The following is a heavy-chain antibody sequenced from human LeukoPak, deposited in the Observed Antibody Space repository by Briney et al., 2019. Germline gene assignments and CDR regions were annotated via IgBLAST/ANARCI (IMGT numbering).Heavy chain of an antibody. CDR3: ARGSGRYCSGGSCRQTRFDY. J-gene: IGHJ4*02. CDR1: GYAFTTFA. Sequence: VSVKVSCKASGYAFTTFAMHWVRQAPGQRLEWMGWINAVNGNTKYSQEFQGRVTITRDTSASTAYMELSSLRSEDMAVYYCARGSGRYCSGGSCRQTRFDYWGQGTLVTVSS. CDR2: INAVNGNT. D-gene: IGHD2-15*01. V-gene: IGHV1-3*03.